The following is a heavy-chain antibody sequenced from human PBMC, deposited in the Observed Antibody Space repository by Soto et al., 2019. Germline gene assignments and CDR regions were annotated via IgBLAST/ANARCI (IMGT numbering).Heavy chain of an antibody. CDR2: IWYEGRNK. J-gene: IGHJ5*02. CDR1: GVSVSSYG. Sequence: QVQLVESGGGVVEPGRSLRLSCAACGVSVSSYGMHWVRQARGKGLEWVAVIWYEGRNKYYADSVKARVTIARDNSKNSLYLQMNSLRAEDTAVYYCASDAYGSGIAWGQGTLVTVSP. D-gene: IGHD3-10*01. V-gene: IGHV3-33*01. CDR3: ASDAYGSGIA.